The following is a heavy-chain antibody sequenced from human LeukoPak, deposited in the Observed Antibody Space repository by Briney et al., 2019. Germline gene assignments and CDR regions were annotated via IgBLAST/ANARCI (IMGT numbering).Heavy chain of an antibody. D-gene: IGHD4-17*01. V-gene: IGHV5-51*01. CDR3: ARRDYGDYGSLYNWFDP. Sequence: GESLKISCKGSGYTFTNYWIGWVRQMPGKGLEFMGIIYPGDSNTRYSPSFQGQVTISADKSISTAYLQWSSLKASDTAMYYCARRDYGDYGSLYNWFDPWGQGTLVTVSS. CDR2: IYPGDSNT. CDR1: GYTFTNYW. J-gene: IGHJ5*02.